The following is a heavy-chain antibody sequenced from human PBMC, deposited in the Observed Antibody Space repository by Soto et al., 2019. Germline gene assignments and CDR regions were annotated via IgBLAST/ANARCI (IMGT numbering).Heavy chain of an antibody. D-gene: IGHD3-10*01. J-gene: IGHJ5*02. CDR1: GDSISSGNYY. CDR2: IYYSGST. CDR3: ARKKEMVRGVIITSVWFDP. V-gene: IGHV4-30-4*01. Sequence: SETLSLTCTVSGDSISSGNYYWSWIRQPPGKGLEWIGYIYYSGSTYYNPSLKSRVTISVDTSKNQFSLKLSSVTAADTAVYYCARKKEMVRGVIITSVWFDPWGQGTLVTVSS.